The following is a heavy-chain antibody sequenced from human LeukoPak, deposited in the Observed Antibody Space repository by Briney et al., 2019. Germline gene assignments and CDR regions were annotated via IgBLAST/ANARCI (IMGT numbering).Heavy chain of an antibody. CDR2: ISSSSSYI. Sequence: PGGSLRLSCAASGFTFSSYSMNWVRQAPGKGLEWVSSISSSSSYIYYADSVKGRFAISRDNAKNSLYLQMNSLRAEDTAVYYCARDLNWNDAYWGQGTLVTVSS. J-gene: IGHJ4*02. D-gene: IGHD1-1*01. V-gene: IGHV3-21*01. CDR1: GFTFSSYS. CDR3: ARDLNWNDAY.